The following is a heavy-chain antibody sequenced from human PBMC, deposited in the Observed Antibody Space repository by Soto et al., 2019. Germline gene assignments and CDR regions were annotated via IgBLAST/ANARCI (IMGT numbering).Heavy chain of an antibody. V-gene: IGHV3-15*07. CDR3: TSFSGVTANEY. J-gene: IGHJ4*02. D-gene: IGHD3-10*01. CDR1: GFSFSNAW. CDR2: IKSQADGGKT. Sequence: EVHLVESGGGLVKPGGSLRLSCAASGFSFSNAWMNWVRQAPGKGLEWVGRIKSQADGGKTEYGAPVRGRFTISRDDSTNTVYLQMNSLRTEDTAVYYCTSFSGVTANEYWGQGALVTVSS.